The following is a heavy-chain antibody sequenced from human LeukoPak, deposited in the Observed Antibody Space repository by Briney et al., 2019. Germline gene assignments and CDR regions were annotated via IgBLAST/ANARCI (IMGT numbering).Heavy chain of an antibody. V-gene: IGHV3-74*01. D-gene: IGHD3-22*01. CDR2: IHSDGSST. Sequence: GGSLRLSCAASGFTFSSYWMHWVRQALGKGLVWVSRIHSDGSSTSYADSVRGRFTISRDDAKSTLYLQMNSLRAEDTAVYYCARSGWPYYFDYWGQGTLVTVSS. J-gene: IGHJ4*02. CDR3: ARSGWPYYFDY. CDR1: GFTFSSYW.